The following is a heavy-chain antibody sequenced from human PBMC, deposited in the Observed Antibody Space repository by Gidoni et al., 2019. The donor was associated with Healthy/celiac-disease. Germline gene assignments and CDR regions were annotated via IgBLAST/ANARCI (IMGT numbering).Heavy chain of an antibody. V-gene: IGHV4-31*03. CDR1: GGSISSGGYY. Sequence: QVQLQESGPGLVKPSQTLPLTCTVAGGSISSGGYYWSWIRQHPGKGLEWIGYIYYSGSTYYNPSLKGRVTISLDTSKNQFSLKLSSVTAADTAVYYCARVTAPPSPNNWFDPWGQGTLVTVSS. CDR2: IYYSGST. CDR3: ARVTAPPSPNNWFDP. J-gene: IGHJ5*02. D-gene: IGHD5-18*01.